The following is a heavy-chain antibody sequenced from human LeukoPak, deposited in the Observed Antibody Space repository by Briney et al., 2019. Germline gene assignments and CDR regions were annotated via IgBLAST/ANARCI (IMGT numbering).Heavy chain of an antibody. Sequence: GGSLRLSCAASGFTFTTYTMNWVRQAPGKGLEWVSSISSSSSYIYYADSVKGRFTISRDNAKNSLYLQMNSLRAEDTAVYYCARGTVVGPFDYWGQGTLVTVSS. CDR3: ARGTVVGPFDY. CDR2: ISSSSSYI. J-gene: IGHJ4*02. D-gene: IGHD1-26*01. V-gene: IGHV3-21*01. CDR1: GFTFTTYT.